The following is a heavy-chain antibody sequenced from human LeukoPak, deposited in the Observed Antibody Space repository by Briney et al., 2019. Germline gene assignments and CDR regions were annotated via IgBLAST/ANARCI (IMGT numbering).Heavy chain of an antibody. V-gene: IGHV3-48*01. Sequence: GGSLRLSCAASGFIFSSYSMNWVRQAPGKGLEWLSYISTSSSTIYYADSVKGRFTISRDTAKNSLYLQMNSLRAEDTAVYYCARDLLGGSSQDYWGQGTLVTVSS. CDR2: ISTSSSTI. D-gene: IGHD6-6*01. CDR3: ARDLLGGSSQDY. J-gene: IGHJ4*02. CDR1: GFIFSSYS.